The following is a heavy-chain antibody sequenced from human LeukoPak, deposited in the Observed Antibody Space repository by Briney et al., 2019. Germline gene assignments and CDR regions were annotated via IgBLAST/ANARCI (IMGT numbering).Heavy chain of an antibody. D-gene: IGHD6-13*01. J-gene: IGHJ5*02. CDR2: INPNSGDT. V-gene: IGHV1-2*02. CDR3: ARSKMVGQQLGDWFDP. Sequence: HAASVKVSCKASQYTFTGYYMHWMRQAPGQGLEWMGWINPNSGDTNYAQKFQGRVTLTRDTSISTAYMELSSLTSDDTAMYYCARSKMVGQQLGDWFDPWGQGTLVTVSS. CDR1: QYTFTGYY.